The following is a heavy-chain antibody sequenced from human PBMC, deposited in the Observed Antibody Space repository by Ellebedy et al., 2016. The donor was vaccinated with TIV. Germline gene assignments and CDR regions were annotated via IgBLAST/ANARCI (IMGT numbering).Heavy chain of an antibody. CDR3: ASGAYDI. Sequence: GESLKISCAASGFTFSNNSMNWVRQAPGKGLEWVLYISSTGTTIYYADSVKGRFTISRDNAKISLYLQLNSLTADDTAVYYCASGAYDIWGQGTMVTVSS. J-gene: IGHJ3*02. CDR2: ISSTGTTI. V-gene: IGHV3-48*04. CDR1: GFTFSNNS.